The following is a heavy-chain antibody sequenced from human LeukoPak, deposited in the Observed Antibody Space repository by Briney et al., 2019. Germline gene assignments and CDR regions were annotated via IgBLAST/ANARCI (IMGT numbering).Heavy chain of an antibody. CDR1: GFTFSSYA. CDR2: ISYDGSNK. D-gene: IGHD3-22*01. CDR3: AKGVVYYNSSGTGDY. Sequence: GGSLRLSCAASGFTFSSYAMHWVRQAPGKGLEWVAVISYDGSNKYYADSVKGRFTISRDNAKNSLYLQMNSLRAEDTAVYYCAKGVVYYNSSGTGDYWGQGTLVTVSS. V-gene: IGHV3-30-3*01. J-gene: IGHJ4*02.